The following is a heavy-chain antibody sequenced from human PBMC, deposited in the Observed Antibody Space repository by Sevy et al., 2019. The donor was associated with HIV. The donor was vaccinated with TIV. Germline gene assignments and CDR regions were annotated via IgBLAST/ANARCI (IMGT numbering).Heavy chain of an antibody. D-gene: IGHD3-10*01. J-gene: IGHJ4*02. Sequence: GGSLRLSCTASGFTFGDYAMSWFRQAPGKGLEWVGFIRSKAYGGTTEYAASVKGRFTISRDDSKSIAYLKMNSLKTEDTAVYYCTRVLVTYYYGSGSYYNFDYWGQGTLVTVSS. CDR1: GFTFGDYA. V-gene: IGHV3-49*03. CDR2: IRSKAYGGTT. CDR3: TRVLVTYYYGSGSYYNFDY.